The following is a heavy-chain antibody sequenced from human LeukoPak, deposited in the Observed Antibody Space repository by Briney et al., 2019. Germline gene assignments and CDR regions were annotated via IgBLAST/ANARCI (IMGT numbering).Heavy chain of an antibody. Sequence: PGGSLRLSCAASGFTFSSYAMSWVRQAPGKGLEWVSAISGSGGSTYYADSVKGRFTISRDNSKNTLYLQMNSLRAEDTAVYYCASVNYGSGSSILGVFDYWGQGTLVTVSS. D-gene: IGHD3-10*01. CDR3: ASVNYGSGSSILGVFDY. V-gene: IGHV3-23*01. J-gene: IGHJ4*02. CDR2: ISGSGGST. CDR1: GFTFSSYA.